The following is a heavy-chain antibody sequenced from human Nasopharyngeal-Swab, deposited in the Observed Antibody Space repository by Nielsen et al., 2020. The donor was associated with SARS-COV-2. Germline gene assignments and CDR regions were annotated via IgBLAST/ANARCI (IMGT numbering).Heavy chain of an antibody. CDR1: GDSVSSHSAG. CDR3: ARGRDFSFDS. D-gene: IGHD3-3*01. CDR2: TLYRSKWYN. J-gene: IGHJ4*02. Sequence: LRLSCAISGDSVSSHSAGWNWIRQSPSRGLEWLGRTLYRSKWYNDYAEPVKSRIAVNPDTSKHQFSLKLNSVTPEDTAVYYCARGRDFSFDSWGQGTLVTASS. V-gene: IGHV6-1*01.